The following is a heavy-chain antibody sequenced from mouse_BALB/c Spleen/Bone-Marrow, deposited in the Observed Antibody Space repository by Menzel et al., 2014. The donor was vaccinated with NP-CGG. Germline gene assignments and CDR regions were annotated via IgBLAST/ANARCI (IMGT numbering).Heavy chain of an antibody. CDR1: GYSITSDYA. Sequence: EVKLVESGPGLVKPSQSLSLTRTVTGYSITSDYAWNWIRQFPGNKLEWMGYISYSGSTSYNPSLKSRISITRDTSKNQFFLQLNSVTTEDTATYYCGRQFAFWGQGTLVTVSA. CDR2: ISYSGST. V-gene: IGHV3-2*02. CDR3: GRQFAF. J-gene: IGHJ3*01.